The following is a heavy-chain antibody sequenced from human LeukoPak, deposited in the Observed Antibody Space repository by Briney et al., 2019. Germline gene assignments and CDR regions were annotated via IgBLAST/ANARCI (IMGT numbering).Heavy chain of an antibody. V-gene: IGHV3-43D*03. D-gene: IGHD2-2*01. J-gene: IGHJ4*02. CDR3: AKDQSPGYCSSTSCFPPPSIDY. Sequence: GGSLRLSCAASGFTFDVYAMHWVRQAPGKGLEWVSLISWDGGSTYYADSVKGRFTISRDNSKNSLYLQMNSLRAEDTALYYCAKDQSPGYCSSTSCFPPPSIDYWGQGTLVTVSS. CDR1: GFTFDVYA. CDR2: ISWDGGST.